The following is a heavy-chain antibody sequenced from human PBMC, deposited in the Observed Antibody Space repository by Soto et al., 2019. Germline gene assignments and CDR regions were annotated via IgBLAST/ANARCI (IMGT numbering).Heavy chain of an antibody. CDR3: VGYCSGGTVSGPPYGLGV. Sequence: QVRLVQSGAEVKRPGSSVMVTCKASGGSFSFYSVGWVRLAPGQGLEWMGRTISAFGSSDSAQKFRGRVSMTADEPTRTAYTELTSQTSEDTGLYYCVGYCSGGTVSGPPYGLGVWGGGTTVIVSS. J-gene: IGHJ6*04. CDR2: TISAFGSS. V-gene: IGHV1-69*18. D-gene: IGHD2-15*01. CDR1: GGSFSFYS.